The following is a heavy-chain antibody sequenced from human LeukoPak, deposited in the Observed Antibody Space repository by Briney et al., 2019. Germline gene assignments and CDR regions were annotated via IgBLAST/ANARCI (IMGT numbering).Heavy chain of an antibody. V-gene: IGHV3-72*01. CDR2: TRNKAKSYTT. CDR3: ARGGSGRPFDH. J-gene: IGHJ4*02. D-gene: IGHD3-3*01. CDR1: GLSLSDHY. Sequence: GGPLRLSCAASGLSLSDHYMDWVRQAPGKGLEWVGRTRNKAKSYTTEYAASVKGRFTISRDASKNSLYLQMNSLKTEDTAVYYCARGGSGRPFDHWGQGTLVTVSS.